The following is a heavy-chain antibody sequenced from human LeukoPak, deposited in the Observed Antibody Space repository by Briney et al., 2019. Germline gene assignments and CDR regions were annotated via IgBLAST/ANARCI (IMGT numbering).Heavy chain of an antibody. V-gene: IGHV1-2*02. D-gene: IGHD5-18*01. CDR3: ARDREGYSYGPDAFDI. CDR1: GYTFTGYY. Sequence: GASVKVSCKASGYTFTGYYMHWLRQAPGQGLEWMGWINPNSGGTNYAQKFQGRVTMTRDTSISTAYMELSRLRSDDTAVYYCARDREGYSYGPDAFDIWGQGTMVTVSS. CDR2: INPNSGGT. J-gene: IGHJ3*02.